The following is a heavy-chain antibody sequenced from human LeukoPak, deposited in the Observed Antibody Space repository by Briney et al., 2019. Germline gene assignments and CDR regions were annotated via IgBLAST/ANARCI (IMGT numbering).Heavy chain of an antibody. J-gene: IGHJ4*02. CDR2: IYYCGST. CDR1: GGSISSSSYY. D-gene: IGHD1-7*01. CDR3: ARDPMPGELELHFDY. V-gene: IGHV4-39*07. Sequence: SETLSLTCTVSGGSISSSSYYWGWIRQPPGKGLEWIGSIYYCGSTYYNPSLKSRVTISVDTSKNQFSLKLSSVTAADTAVYYCARDPMPGELELHFDYWGQGTLVTVSS.